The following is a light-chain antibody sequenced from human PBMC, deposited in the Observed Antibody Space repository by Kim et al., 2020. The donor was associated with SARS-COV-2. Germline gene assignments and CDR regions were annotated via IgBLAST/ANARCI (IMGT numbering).Light chain of an antibody. CDR1: QSISSW. Sequence: ASVGDRVTITCRASQSISSWLAWYQQKPGKSPKLLIYKASSLESGVPSRFSGSGSGTEFTLTISSLQPDNLATYYCQQYKSYPYTFVEGTKLEI. J-gene: IGKJ2*01. V-gene: IGKV1-5*03. CDR3: QQYKSYPYT. CDR2: KAS.